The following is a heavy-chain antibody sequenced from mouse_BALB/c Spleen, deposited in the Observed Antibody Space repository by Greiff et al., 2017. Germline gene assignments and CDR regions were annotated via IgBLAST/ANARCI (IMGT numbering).Heavy chain of an antibody. CDR1: GFTFSSYA. CDR2: ISSGGST. Sequence: EVQVVESGGGLVKPGGSLKLSCAASGFTFSSYAMSWVRQTPEKRLEWVASISSGGSTYYPDSVKGRFTISRDNARNILYLQMSSLRSEDTAMYYCARWGDYDWFAYWGQGTLVTVSA. V-gene: IGHV5-6-5*01. CDR3: ARWGDYDWFAY. J-gene: IGHJ3*01. D-gene: IGHD2-4*01.